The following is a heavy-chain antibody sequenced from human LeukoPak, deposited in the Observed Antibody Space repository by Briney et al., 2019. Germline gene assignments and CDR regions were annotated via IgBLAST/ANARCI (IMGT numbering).Heavy chain of an antibody. J-gene: IGHJ5*02. Sequence: PGGSLRLSCAASGFTFSNYAIHWVRQAPGKGLEFVSSISSNGISTYYGNSMKGRFTISRDNSKNTVYLQMGSLRAEDMAVYYCARTQQWLATGGWYWFDTWGQGTLVTVSS. V-gene: IGHV3-64*01. CDR2: ISSNGIST. D-gene: IGHD6-19*01. CDR3: ARTQQWLATGGWYWFDT. CDR1: GFTFSNYA.